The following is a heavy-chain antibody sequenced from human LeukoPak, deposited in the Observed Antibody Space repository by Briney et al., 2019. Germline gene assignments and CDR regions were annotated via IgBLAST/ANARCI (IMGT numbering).Heavy chain of an antibody. D-gene: IGHD3-22*01. V-gene: IGHV3-7*01. CDR2: INKDGSEK. CDR3: ARDLTYYFDSSGYYYPGDYFDH. CDR1: GFTVSSNY. Sequence: PGGSLRLSCAASGFTVSSNYMSWVRQAPGKGLEWVAKINKDGSEKYYVDSVRGRFTISKDNAKNSLFLQMNSLRAEDTAVYYCARDLTYYFDSSGYYYPGDYFDHWGQGTLVTVSS. J-gene: IGHJ4*02.